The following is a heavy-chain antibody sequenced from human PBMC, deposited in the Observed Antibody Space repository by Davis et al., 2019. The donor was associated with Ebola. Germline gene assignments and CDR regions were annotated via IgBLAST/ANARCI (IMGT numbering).Heavy chain of an antibody. CDR2: IIPILGIA. Sequence: SVKVSCKASGGTFSSYAISWVRQAPGQGLEWMGRIIPILGIANYAQKFQGRVTITADKSTGTAYMELSSLRSEDTAVYYCARDRTAMVGRDGMDVWGQGATVTVSS. CDR1: GGTFSSYA. V-gene: IGHV1-69*04. D-gene: IGHD5-18*01. J-gene: IGHJ6*02. CDR3: ARDRTAMVGRDGMDV.